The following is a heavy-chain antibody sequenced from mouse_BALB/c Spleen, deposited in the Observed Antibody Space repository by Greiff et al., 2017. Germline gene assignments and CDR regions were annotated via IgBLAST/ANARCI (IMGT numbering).Heavy chain of an antibody. CDR3: ASKLLRLFYDY. D-gene: IGHD1-2*01. Sequence: EVQLQQSGAELVKPGASVKLSCTASGFNIKDTYMHWVKQRPEQGLEWIGRIDPANGNTKYDPKFQGKATITADTSSNTAYLQLSSLTSEDTAVYYCASKLLRLFYDYWGQGTTLTVSS. CDR1: GFNIKDTY. V-gene: IGHV14-3*02. CDR2: IDPANGNT. J-gene: IGHJ2*01.